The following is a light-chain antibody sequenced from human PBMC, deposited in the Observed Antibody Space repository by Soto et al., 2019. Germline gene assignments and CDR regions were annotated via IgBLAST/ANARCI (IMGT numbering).Light chain of an antibody. CDR2: STD. Sequence: QAVVTQEPSFSVSPGGTVTLTCGLNSGSVSRSFYPPWYQQTPGQAPRTLIYSTDIRSSGVPDRFSGSILENKAALTITGAQADDESDYYCILYMGNGIWVFGGGTKVTVL. CDR1: SGSVSRSFY. CDR3: ILYMGNGIWV. J-gene: IGLJ3*02. V-gene: IGLV8-61*01.